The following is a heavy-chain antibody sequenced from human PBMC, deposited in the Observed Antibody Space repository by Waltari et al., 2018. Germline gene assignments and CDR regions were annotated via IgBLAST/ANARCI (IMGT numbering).Heavy chain of an antibody. V-gene: IGHV3-7*01. CDR1: GFTFSSSW. CDR2: IKEDRSEK. Sequence: EVQLVESGGGLVQPGGSLRLSCAAAGFTFSSSWMDWVRQAPGRGLGWGDNIKEDRSEKYYVDSVKGRFIISRDNAKNSLYLQMTSLRVEDTAVYYCSRRLDAWGQGTTVTVSS. CDR3: SRRLDA. J-gene: IGHJ6*02.